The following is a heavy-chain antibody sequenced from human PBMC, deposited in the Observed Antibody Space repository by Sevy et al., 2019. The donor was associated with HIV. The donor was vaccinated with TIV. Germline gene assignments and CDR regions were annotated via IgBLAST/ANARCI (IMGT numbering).Heavy chain of an antibody. CDR3: GKVSIFGVGGFYDY. Sequence: GGSLSLSCAASGFSFSTYAMTWVRQAPGKGLEGVSGISGSGTSTYYTDSVKGRFTISRDNSKNTVYLQMNNLRAEDTAVYYCGKVSIFGVGGFYDYWGQGTLVTVSS. CDR1: GFSFSTYA. D-gene: IGHD3-3*01. J-gene: IGHJ4*02. CDR2: ISGSGTST. V-gene: IGHV3-23*01.